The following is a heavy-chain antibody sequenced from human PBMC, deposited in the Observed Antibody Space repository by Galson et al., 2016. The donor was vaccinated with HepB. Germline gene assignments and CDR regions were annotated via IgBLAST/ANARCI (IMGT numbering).Heavy chain of an antibody. Sequence: ETLSLTCTVSGDSISSISYYWGWIRQPPGKGLEWIGSIYYNGSTYYNPSLKSRVTISGDTSKSQFSLKLRSVTAADTAVYYCGRHSSDNWFDPWGQGNLVTVSS. CDR3: GRHSSDNWFDP. V-gene: IGHV4-39*01. CDR2: IYYNGST. J-gene: IGHJ5*02. CDR1: GDSISSISYY. D-gene: IGHD2/OR15-2a*01.